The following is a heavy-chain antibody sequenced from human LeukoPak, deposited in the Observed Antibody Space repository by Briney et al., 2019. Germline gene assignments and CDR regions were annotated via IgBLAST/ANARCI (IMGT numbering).Heavy chain of an antibody. V-gene: IGHV1-69*02. CDR2: IIPILGIA. CDR3: ARNSGYDWGEGRDV. CDR1: GGTFNIYT. J-gene: IGHJ6*02. D-gene: IGHD5-12*01. Sequence: SVKVSCKASGGTFNIYTISWVRQAPGQGLEWMGRIIPILGIANYAQKFQGRVTITADKSTSTAYMELSSMRSEDSAVYYCARNSGYDWGEGRDVWGQGTTVSVSS.